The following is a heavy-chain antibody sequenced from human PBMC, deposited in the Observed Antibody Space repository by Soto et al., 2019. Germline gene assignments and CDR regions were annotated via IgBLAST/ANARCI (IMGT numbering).Heavy chain of an antibody. Sequence: GGSLRLSCAASGFTFSSYAMSWVRQAPGKGLEWVSAISGSGGSTYYADSVKGRFTISRDNSKNTLYLQMNSLRAEDTAVYYCAKVPRSIYHFFYFDYWGQGTLVTVSS. CDR2: ISGSGGST. CDR1: GFTFSSYA. V-gene: IGHV3-23*01. J-gene: IGHJ4*02. D-gene: IGHD3-3*02. CDR3: AKVPRSIYHFFYFDY.